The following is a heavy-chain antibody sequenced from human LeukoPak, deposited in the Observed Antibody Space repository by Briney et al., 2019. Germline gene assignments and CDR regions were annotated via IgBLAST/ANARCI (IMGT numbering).Heavy chain of an antibody. V-gene: IGHV4-4*07. CDR2: IYTSGST. J-gene: IGHJ6*03. CDR1: GVSISTYY. Sequence: SETLSLTCTVSGVSISTYYWSWIRQPAGKGLEWIGRIYTSGSTNYNPSLKSRVTMSIDTSKNQISLKLSSVTAADTAVYHCARVSCTSSSCSYYYYMDVWGKGTTVTVSS. CDR3: ARVSCTSSSCSYYYYMDV. D-gene: IGHD2-15*01.